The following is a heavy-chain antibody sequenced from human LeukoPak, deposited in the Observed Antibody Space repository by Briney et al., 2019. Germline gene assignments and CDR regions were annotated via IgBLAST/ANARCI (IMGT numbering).Heavy chain of an antibody. CDR2: IYYSGST. D-gene: IGHD3-10*01. CDR1: GGSISSGGYH. J-gene: IGHJ3*02. V-gene: IGHV4-31*03. CDR3: ARSARPPVMVRGVTDAFDI. Sequence: PSETLSLTCTVSGGSISSGGYHWSWIRQHPGKGLEWIGYIYYSGSTYYNPSLKSRVTISVDTSKNQFSLKLSSVTAADTAVYYCARSARPPVMVRGVTDAFDIWGQGTMVTVSS.